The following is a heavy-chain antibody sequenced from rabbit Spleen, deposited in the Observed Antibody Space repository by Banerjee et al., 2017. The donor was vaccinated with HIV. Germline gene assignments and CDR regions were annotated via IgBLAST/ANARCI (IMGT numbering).Heavy chain of an antibody. J-gene: IGHJ6*01. CDR3: ARNNVGAPGYGHAIAL. V-gene: IGHV1S45*01. CDR2: IYTSNSDT. Sequence: QEQLVESRGGLVKPGASLTLTCTASGFIFSGYYYMCWVRQAPGKGLEWIACIYTSNSDTYYASWAKGRFTISKTSSTTVTLQMTDLTAADTATYFCARNNVGAPGYGHAIALWGPGTLVTVS. CDR1: GFIFSGYYY. D-gene: IGHD6-1*01.